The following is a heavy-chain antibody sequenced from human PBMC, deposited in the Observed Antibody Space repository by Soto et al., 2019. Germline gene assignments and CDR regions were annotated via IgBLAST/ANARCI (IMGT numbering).Heavy chain of an antibody. CDR2: ISSSSSTI. CDR3: ARDTFLQQGAFDI. J-gene: IGHJ3*02. V-gene: IGHV3-48*01. D-gene: IGHD1-1*01. CDR1: GFTFSSYS. Sequence: EVQLVESGGGLVQPGGSLRLSCAASGFTFSSYSMNWVRQAPGKGLEWVSYISSSSSTIYYADSVKGRFTISRDNAKNSLYLQMNSLRAEDTAVYYCARDTFLQQGAFDIWGQGTMVTVSS.